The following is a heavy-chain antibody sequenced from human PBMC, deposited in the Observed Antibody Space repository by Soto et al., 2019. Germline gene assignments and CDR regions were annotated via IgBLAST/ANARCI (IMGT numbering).Heavy chain of an antibody. V-gene: IGHV3-43*01. CDR3: AKEQLASSGDYYYYGMDV. CDR1: GLTFVEYT. J-gene: IGHJ6*02. CDR2: ISWDGGST. D-gene: IGHD6-13*01. Sequence: VRSLRLSCVAFGLTFVEYTMRWVSQAPGKGLEWVSLISWDGGSTYYADSVKGRFTISRDNSKNSLYLQMNSLRTEDTALYYYAKEQLASSGDYYYYGMDVWGQGTTVTGFS.